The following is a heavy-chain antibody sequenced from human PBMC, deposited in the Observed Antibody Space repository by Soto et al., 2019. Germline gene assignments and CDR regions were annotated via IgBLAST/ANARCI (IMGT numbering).Heavy chain of an antibody. J-gene: IGHJ6*03. D-gene: IGHD6-13*01. Sequence: ASVKVSCKASGYTFTSYDINWVRQATGQGLEWMGWMNPNSGNTGYAQKFQGRVTMTRNTSISTAYMELSSLRSEDTAVYYCARGDPYSSSWYVGEDYMDVSGKGTTVTVSS. CDR3: ARGDPYSSSWYVGEDYMDV. CDR2: MNPNSGNT. V-gene: IGHV1-8*01. CDR1: GYTFTSYD.